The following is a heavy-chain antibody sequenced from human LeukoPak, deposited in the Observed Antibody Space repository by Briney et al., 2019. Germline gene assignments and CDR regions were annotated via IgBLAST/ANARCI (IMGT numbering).Heavy chain of an antibody. CDR3: AKDLGLGYYCGGDCYFGY. Sequence: QSGGSLRLSCAASGLTFSSYAMSWVRQAPGKGLEWVSAISGSGGSTYYADSVKGRFTISRDNSKNTLYLQMNSLRAEDTAVYYCAKDLGLGYYCGGDCYFGYWGQGTLVTVSS. V-gene: IGHV3-23*01. CDR1: GLTFSSYA. J-gene: IGHJ4*02. D-gene: IGHD2-21*02. CDR2: ISGSGGST.